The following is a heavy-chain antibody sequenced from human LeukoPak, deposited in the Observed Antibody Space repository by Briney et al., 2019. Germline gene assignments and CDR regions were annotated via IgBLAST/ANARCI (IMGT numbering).Heavy chain of an antibody. CDR3: ARDLKCSSTSCRYYYYYYMDV. J-gene: IGHJ6*03. D-gene: IGHD2-2*01. V-gene: IGHV4-34*01. Sequence: KPSETLSLTCAVYGGSFSGYYWSWIRQPPGMGLEWIGEINHSGSTNYNPSLKSRVTISVDTSKNQFSLKLSSVTAADTAVYYCARDLKCSSTSCRYYYYYYMDVWGKGTTVTVSS. CDR2: INHSGST. CDR1: GGSFSGYY.